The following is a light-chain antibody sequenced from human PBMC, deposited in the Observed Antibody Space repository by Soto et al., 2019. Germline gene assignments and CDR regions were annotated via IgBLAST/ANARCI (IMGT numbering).Light chain of an antibody. J-gene: IGLJ2*01. Sequence: SYELTQPPSVSVSPGQTASITCSGDKLGDRFACWYQQKPGQSPVLVIYQDRRRPSGIHERFSGSNSGNTATLTISGAQAMDEADYYCQAWDSSTGVVFGGGTKLTVL. CDR3: QAWDSSTGVV. CDR2: QDR. CDR1: KLGDRF. V-gene: IGLV3-1*01.